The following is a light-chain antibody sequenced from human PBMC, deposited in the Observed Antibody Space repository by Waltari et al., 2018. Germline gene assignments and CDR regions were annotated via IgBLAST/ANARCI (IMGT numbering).Light chain of an antibody. CDR2: AAS. CDR1: QGISSY. Sequence: DIQMTQSPSSLSASVGDIITITCRASQGISSYLNWYQQKPGKAPKLLIYAASSLQSGVPSRFSGSGSGTDFTLTITSLQPEDFATYSCQQSYSTPYTFGQGTKLGI. J-gene: IGKJ2*01. CDR3: QQSYSTPYT. V-gene: IGKV1-39*01.